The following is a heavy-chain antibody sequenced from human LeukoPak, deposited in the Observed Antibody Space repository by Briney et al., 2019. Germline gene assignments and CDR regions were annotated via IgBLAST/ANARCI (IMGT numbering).Heavy chain of an antibody. V-gene: IGHV3-48*01. J-gene: IGHJ4*02. CDR3: ASYDYVWGGDY. D-gene: IGHD3-16*01. Sequence: PGGSLRLSCAASGFTFSSYSMNWVRQAPGKGLEWVSYISSSSSTIYYADSVKGRFTISRDNAKNSLYLQMNSLRAEDTAVYYCASYDYVWGGDYWGQGTLVTVSS. CDR2: ISSSSSTI. CDR1: GFTFSSYS.